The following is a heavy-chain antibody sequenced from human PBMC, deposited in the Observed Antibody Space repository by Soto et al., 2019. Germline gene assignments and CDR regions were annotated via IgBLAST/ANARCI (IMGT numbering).Heavy chain of an antibody. CDR3: ARDEAIDY. CDR2: IKQDGGDQ. Sequence: PGGSLRLSCAASGFTFSNFWMSWVRQAPGKGLEWVANIKQDGGDQYYVDSVKGRFSISRDNAKNSLYLQMNSLRAEDTAVYYCARDEAIDYRGQGKLVTVSS. CDR1: GFTFSNFW. J-gene: IGHJ4*02. V-gene: IGHV3-7*03.